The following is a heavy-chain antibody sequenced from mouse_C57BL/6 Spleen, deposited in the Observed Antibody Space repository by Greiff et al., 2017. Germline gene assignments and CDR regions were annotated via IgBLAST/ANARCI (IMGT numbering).Heavy chain of an antibody. CDR1: GYSITSGYY. Sequence: DVQLQESGPGLVKPSQSLSLTCSVTGYSITSGYYWNWIRQFPGNKLEWMGYISYDGSNNYNPSLKNRISITRDTSKNQFFLKLNSVTTEDTATYYCARGPPFAYWGQGTLVTVSA. J-gene: IGHJ3*01. CDR3: ARGPPFAY. CDR2: ISYDGSN. V-gene: IGHV3-6*01.